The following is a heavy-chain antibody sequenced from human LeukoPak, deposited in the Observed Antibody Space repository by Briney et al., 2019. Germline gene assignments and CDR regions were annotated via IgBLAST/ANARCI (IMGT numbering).Heavy chain of an antibody. CDR2: ISSSSSTI. V-gene: IGHV3-48*01. CDR1: GFTFSSYS. J-gene: IGHJ4*02. CDR3: ARGHQVAARPVDY. Sequence: GGSLRLSCAASGFTFSSYSMNWVRQAPGKGLEWVLYISSSSSTIYYADSVKGRFTIPRDNAKNSLYLQMNSLRAEDTAVYYCARGHQVAARPVDYWGQGTLVTVSS. D-gene: IGHD6-6*01.